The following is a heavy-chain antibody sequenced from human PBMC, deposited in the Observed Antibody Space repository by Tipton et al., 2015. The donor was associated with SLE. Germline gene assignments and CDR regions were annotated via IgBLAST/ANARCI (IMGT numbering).Heavy chain of an antibody. CDR2: INHSGST. J-gene: IGHJ4*02. V-gene: IGHV4-4*02. CDR1: GGSISSSNW. Sequence: TLSLTCAVSGGSISSSNWWSWVRQPPGKGLEWIGEINHSGSTNYNPSLKSRVTISVDTSKNQFSLKLSSVTAADTAAYYCASGKYDQGDDYWGQGTLVTVSS. D-gene: IGHD3-16*01. CDR3: ASGKYDQGDDY.